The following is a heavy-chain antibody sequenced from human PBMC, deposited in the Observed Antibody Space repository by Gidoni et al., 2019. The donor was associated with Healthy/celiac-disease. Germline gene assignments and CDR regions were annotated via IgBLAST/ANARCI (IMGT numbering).Heavy chain of an antibody. Sequence: QVQLVESGGGVVQPGRSLRLSCAASGFTFSSYGMHWVRQAPGKGLEWVAVIWYDGSNKYYADSVKGRFTISRDNSKNTLYLQMNSLRAEDTAVYYCAREEKGDRDQVDAFDIWGQGTMVTVSS. J-gene: IGHJ3*02. D-gene: IGHD2-21*01. CDR2: IWYDGSNK. CDR1: GFTFSSYG. CDR3: AREEKGDRDQVDAFDI. V-gene: IGHV3-33*01.